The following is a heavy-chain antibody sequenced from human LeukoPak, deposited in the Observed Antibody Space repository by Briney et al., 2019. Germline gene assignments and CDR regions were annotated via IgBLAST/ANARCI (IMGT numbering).Heavy chain of an antibody. CDR3: AGTYYYDSSGPFSFDY. D-gene: IGHD3-22*01. J-gene: IGHJ4*02. V-gene: IGHV4-59*01. CDR1: GGSISGYY. CDR2: IYYSGST. Sequence: SETLSLTCTVSGGSISGYYWSWIRQPPGKGLEWIGYIYYSGSTKYNPSLKSRVTMSVDTSRNQFSLKLSSVTAADTAVYYCAGTYYYDSSGPFSFDYWGQGTLVTVSS.